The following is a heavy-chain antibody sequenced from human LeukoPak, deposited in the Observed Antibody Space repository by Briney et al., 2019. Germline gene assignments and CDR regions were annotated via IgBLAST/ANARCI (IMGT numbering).Heavy chain of an antibody. CDR2: INHSGST. CDR1: GGSFRGYY. CDR3: ARGPIWDY. J-gene: IGHJ4*02. D-gene: IGHD2-21*01. V-gene: IGHV4-34*01. Sequence: PSETLSLTCAVYGGSFRGYYWSWIRQPPGKGLEWIGEINHSGSTNYNPSLKSRVTISVDTSKNQFSLKLSSVTAADTAVYYCARGPIWDYWGQGTLVTVSS.